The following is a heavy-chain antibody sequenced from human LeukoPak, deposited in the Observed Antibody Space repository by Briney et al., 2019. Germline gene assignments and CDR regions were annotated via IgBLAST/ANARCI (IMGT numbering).Heavy chain of an antibody. CDR2: IYYSGST. J-gene: IGHJ5*02. D-gene: IGHD1-26*01. CDR3: ARVPVVGATEMYNWFDP. Sequence: SETLSLTCTVSGGSISSSSYYWGWIRQPPGKGLEWIGSIYYSGSTYYNPSLKSRVTISVDTSKNQFSLKLSSVTAADTAVYYCARVPVVGATEMYNWFDPWGQGTLVTVSS. V-gene: IGHV4-39*07. CDR1: GGSISSSSYY.